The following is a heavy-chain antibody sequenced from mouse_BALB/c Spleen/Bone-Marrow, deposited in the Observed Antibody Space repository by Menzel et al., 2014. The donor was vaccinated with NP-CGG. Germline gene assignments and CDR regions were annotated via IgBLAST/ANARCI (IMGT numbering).Heavy chain of an antibody. V-gene: IGHV1-69*02. D-gene: IGHD2-1*01. CDR2: IDPSDSET. CDR3: ARTYYGNYAWFAY. Sequence: VKLVESVAELVKPGAPVKLSCKASGYTFTSYWMNWVKQRPGRGLEWIGGIDPSDSETHYNQKFEDKATLTVDKSSSTAYIQLSSLTSEDSAVYYCARTYYGNYAWFAYWGQGTLVTVSA. J-gene: IGHJ3*01. CDR1: GYTFTSYW.